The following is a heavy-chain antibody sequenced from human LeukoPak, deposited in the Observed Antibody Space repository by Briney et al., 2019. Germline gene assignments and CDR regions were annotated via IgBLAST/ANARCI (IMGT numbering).Heavy chain of an antibody. CDR3: SREYSSSSGHFDF. CDR2: IYYSGST. J-gene: IGHJ4*02. V-gene: IGHV4-59*01. Sequence: SETLSLTCTVSGASIISYYWSWIRQPPGKGLEWIGYIYYSGSTSYNPSLKSRVTISLDTSKNQFSLKLSSVTAADTAVYYCSREYSSSSGHFDFWGQGTLVTVS. CDR1: GASIISYY. D-gene: IGHD6-6*01.